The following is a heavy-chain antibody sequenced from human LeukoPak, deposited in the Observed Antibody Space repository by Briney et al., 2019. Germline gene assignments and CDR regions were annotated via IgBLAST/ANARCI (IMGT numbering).Heavy chain of an antibody. CDR2: ISWNSGSI. Sequence: GGSLRLSCAASGFTFDDYAMHLVRQAPGKVLELVSGISWNSGSIGYADSVKGRFTISRDNAKNSLYLQMNSLRDEDTALYYCEKGQPNRYSSSWYFDYWGQGTLVTVSS. J-gene: IGHJ4*02. V-gene: IGHV3-9*01. CDR1: GFTFDDYA. CDR3: EKGQPNRYSSSWYFDY. D-gene: IGHD6-13*01.